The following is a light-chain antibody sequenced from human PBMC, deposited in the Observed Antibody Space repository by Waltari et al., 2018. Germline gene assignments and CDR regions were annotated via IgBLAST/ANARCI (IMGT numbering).Light chain of an antibody. CDR3: LLSFRGPDMV. V-gene: IGLV7-46*01. J-gene: IGLJ2*01. Sequence: WVQQKPGQAPMTLIYDTTIKHSWTPDRFSASLLGDKAALTLSGAQPEDEAVYYCLLSFRGPDMVFGGGTKLTVL. CDR2: DTT.